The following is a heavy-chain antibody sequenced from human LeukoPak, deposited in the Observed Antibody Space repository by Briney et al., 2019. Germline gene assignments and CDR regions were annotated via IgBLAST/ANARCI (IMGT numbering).Heavy chain of an antibody. CDR2: INTDGTST. Sequence: GGSLRLSCAVSGFTFSRYWMHWVRQAPGKRLVWVSRINTDGTSTNYADSVKGRFTISRDNAKNTLYLQMNSLRDEDTAVYYCVKDRTREGNRLFEHWGQGTLVTVSS. CDR3: VKDRTREGNRLFEH. CDR1: GFTFSRYW. D-gene: IGHD1-1*01. V-gene: IGHV3-74*01. J-gene: IGHJ4*02.